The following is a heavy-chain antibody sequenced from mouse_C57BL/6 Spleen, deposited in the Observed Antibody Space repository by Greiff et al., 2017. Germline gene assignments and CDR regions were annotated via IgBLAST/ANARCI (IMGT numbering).Heavy chain of an antibody. CDR2: ISSGSSTI. V-gene: IGHV5-17*01. J-gene: IGHJ2*01. CDR3: ARPRYGNYGFDY. D-gene: IGHD2-10*02. CDR1: GFTFSDYG. Sequence: EVKVVESGGGLVKPGGSLKLSCAASGFTFSDYGMHWVRQAPEKGLEWVAYISSGSSTIYYADTVKGRFTISRDNAKNTLFLQMTSLRSEDTAMYYCARPRYGNYGFDYWGQGTTLTVSS.